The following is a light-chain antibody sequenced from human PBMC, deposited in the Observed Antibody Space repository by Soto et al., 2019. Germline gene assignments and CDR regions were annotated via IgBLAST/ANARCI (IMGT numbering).Light chain of an antibody. J-gene: IGKJ4*01. CDR1: QSVSSSY. CDR2: GAS. Sequence: EIVMTQSPVTLSLSPGERATLSCRASQSVSSSYLAWYQQKPGQAPRLLIYGASSRATGIPDRFSGSGSGTDFTLTISRLEPEDFALYYCHQYGNSPLTFGGGTKVDIK. CDR3: HQYGNSPLT. V-gene: IGKV3-20*01.